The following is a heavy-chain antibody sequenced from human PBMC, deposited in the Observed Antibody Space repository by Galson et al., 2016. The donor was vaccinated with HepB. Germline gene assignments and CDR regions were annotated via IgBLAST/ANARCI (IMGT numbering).Heavy chain of an antibody. J-gene: IGHJ5*02. Sequence: SLRLSCAGSGFAVNDVWMNWVRQAPGKGLEWLGRIKSKTYGGTTEYAAPVKGRFTISRDESRNTLYLEMNSLKSEDTVVYYCTTLYSGSDPSVDHWGQGTLVTVSS. CDR1: GFAVNDVW. V-gene: IGHV3-15*01. D-gene: IGHD5-12*01. CDR3: TTLYSGSDPSVDH. CDR2: IKSKTYGGTT.